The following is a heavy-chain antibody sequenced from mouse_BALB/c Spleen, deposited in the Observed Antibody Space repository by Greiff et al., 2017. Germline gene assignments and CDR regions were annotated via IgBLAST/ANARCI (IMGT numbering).Heavy chain of an antibody. CDR1: GYSITSDYA. V-gene: IGHV3-2*02. D-gene: IGHD1-1*01. Sequence: EVQRVESGPGLVKPSQSLSLTCTVTGYSITSDYAWNWIRQFPGNKLEWMGYISYSGSTSYNPSLKSRISITRDTSKNQFFLQLNSVTTEDTATYYCAGNYYGSSYSAWFAYWGQGTLVTVSA. CDR2: ISYSGST. J-gene: IGHJ3*01. CDR3: AGNYYGSSYSAWFAY.